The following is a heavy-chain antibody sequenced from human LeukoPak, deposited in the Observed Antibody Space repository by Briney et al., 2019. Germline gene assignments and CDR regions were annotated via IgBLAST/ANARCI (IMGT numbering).Heavy chain of an antibody. V-gene: IGHV4-34*01. CDR1: GGSFSGYY. Sequence: SETLSLTCAVYGGSFSGYYWSWIRQPPGKGLEWIGEINHSGSTNYNPSLKSRVTISVDTSKNQFSLKLSSVTAADTAVYYCARRSRSAMDVWGKGTTVTISS. CDR3: ARRSRSAMDV. D-gene: IGHD3-3*01. CDR2: INHSGST. J-gene: IGHJ6*03.